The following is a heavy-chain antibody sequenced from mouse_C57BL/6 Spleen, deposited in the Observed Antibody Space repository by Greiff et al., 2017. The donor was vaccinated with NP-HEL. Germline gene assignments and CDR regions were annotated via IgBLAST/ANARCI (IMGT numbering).Heavy chain of an antibody. CDR3: ARDILTGFDY. Sequence: DVMLVESGGGLVKPGGSLKLSCAASGFTFSSYAMSWVRQTPEKRLEWVATISDGGSYTYYPDNVKGRFTISRDNAKNNLYLQMSHLKSEDTAMYYCARDILTGFDYWGQGTTLTVSS. CDR1: GFTFSSYA. CDR2: ISDGGSYT. J-gene: IGHJ2*01. V-gene: IGHV5-4*01. D-gene: IGHD4-1*01.